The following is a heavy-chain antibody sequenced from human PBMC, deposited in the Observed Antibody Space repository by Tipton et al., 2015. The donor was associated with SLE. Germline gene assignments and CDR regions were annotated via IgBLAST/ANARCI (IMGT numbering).Heavy chain of an antibody. Sequence: QLVQSGGGLVKPGGSLRLSCAASGFTFSSYAMHWVRQAPGKGLEWVAVISYDGSNKYYADSVKGRFTISRDNSKNTLYLQMSSLSAEDTAVYYCTRTFFGDSYWGQGTLVTVSS. V-gene: IGHV3-30*04. CDR1: GFTFSSYA. J-gene: IGHJ4*02. CDR3: TRTFFGDSY. CDR2: ISYDGSNK. D-gene: IGHD2-21*01.